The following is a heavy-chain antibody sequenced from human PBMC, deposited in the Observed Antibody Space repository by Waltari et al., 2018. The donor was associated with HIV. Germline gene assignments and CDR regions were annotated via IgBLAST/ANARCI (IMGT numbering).Heavy chain of an antibody. CDR3: ARGGRRSGYDSSPFDY. J-gene: IGHJ4*02. D-gene: IGHD5-12*01. Sequence: QVQLVQSGAEVKKPGSSVKVSCKASGGTFSSYAISWVRKAAGQGVRWLGGIIPIFGTANYAQKFQGRVTITADKSTSTAYMELSSLRSEDTAVYYCARGGRRSGYDSSPFDYWGQGTLVTVSS. CDR2: IIPIFGTA. V-gene: IGHV1-69*06. CDR1: GGTFSSYA.